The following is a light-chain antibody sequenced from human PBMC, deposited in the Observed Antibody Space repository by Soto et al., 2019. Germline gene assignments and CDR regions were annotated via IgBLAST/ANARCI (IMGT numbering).Light chain of an antibody. Sequence: DIQMTQSPSTLSGSVGDRVTITCRASQTISSWLAWYQQKPGKAPKLLIYKASTLKSGVPSRFSGSGSGTEFTLTISSLQPDDFATYYCQQYYSYPLTFGPGTKVDIK. CDR1: QTISSW. CDR2: KAS. J-gene: IGKJ3*01. CDR3: QQYYSYPLT. V-gene: IGKV1-5*03.